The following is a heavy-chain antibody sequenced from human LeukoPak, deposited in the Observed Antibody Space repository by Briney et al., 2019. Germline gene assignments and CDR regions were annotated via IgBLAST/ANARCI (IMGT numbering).Heavy chain of an antibody. Sequence: ASVKVSCKASGGTFSSYAISWVRQAPGQGLEWMGGIIPIFGTANYAQKFQGRVTITADESTSTVYMELSSLRSEDTAVYYCARENTYYDFWSGYLLDYWGQGTLVTVSS. CDR3: ARENTYYDFWSGYLLDY. D-gene: IGHD3-3*01. V-gene: IGHV1-69*13. CDR1: GGTFSSYA. J-gene: IGHJ4*02. CDR2: IIPIFGTA.